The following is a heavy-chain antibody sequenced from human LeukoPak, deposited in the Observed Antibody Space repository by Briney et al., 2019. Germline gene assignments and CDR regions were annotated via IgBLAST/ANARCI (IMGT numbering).Heavy chain of an antibody. J-gene: IGHJ6*02. V-gene: IGHV1-46*01. Sequence: ASVKVSCKASGYSLASYYIHWVRQAPGQGLEWMGIINCSGGTTSYERRFHGRVTMTRDTSTSTVYMELRSLRSDDTAVYYCARDQPWYSSSPPIYYYYGMDVWGQGTTVTVSS. CDR1: GYSLASYY. D-gene: IGHD6-13*01. CDR2: INCSGGTT. CDR3: ARDQPWYSSSPPIYYYYGMDV.